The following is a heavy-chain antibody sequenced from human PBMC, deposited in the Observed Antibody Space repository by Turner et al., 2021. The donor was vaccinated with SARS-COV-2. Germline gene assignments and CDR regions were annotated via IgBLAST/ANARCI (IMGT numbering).Heavy chain of an antibody. D-gene: IGHD1-26*01. CDR3: ATDYAIVEATLLDY. Sequence: QVQLVQTGAAVKKPGASVTVSCKVSGYTLIELSMHWVRQAPGKGLEWMGGFDPEDGETIYAQKFQGRVTMTEDTSTDTAYMELSSLRSEDTAVYYCATDYAIVEATLLDYWGQGTLVTVSS. CDR1: GYTLIELS. CDR2: FDPEDGET. J-gene: IGHJ4*02. V-gene: IGHV1-24*01.